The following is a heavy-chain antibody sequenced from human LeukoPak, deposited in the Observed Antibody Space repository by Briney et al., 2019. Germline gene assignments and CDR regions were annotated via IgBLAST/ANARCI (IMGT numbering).Heavy chain of an antibody. CDR2: MYYSGST. V-gene: IGHV4-39*01. CDR3: ARHSGGSVPGPPDF. Sequence: ETLSLTCTVSGGSISSSSYYWGCIRQPPGKGLGWGGSMYYSGSTYYNPSLESRVTISVDTYNSQISLQLNSVTADNMAVYYCARHSGGSVPGPPDFWGQGTLVTVSS. D-gene: IGHD4-23*01. CDR1: GGSISSSSYY. J-gene: IGHJ4*02.